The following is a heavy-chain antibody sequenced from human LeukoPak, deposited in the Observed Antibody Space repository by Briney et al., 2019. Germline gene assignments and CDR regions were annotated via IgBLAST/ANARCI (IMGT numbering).Heavy chain of an antibody. CDR3: ARPTASQHDAFDI. CDR2: INPNSGGT. D-gene: IGHD6-13*01. Sequence: ASVKVSCEASGYTFTGYYMHWVRQAPGQGLEWMGRINPNSGGTNYAQKFQGRVTMTRDTSFSTAYMELSRLRSDDTAVYYCARPTASQHDAFDIWGQGTMVTVSS. CDR1: GYTFTGYY. J-gene: IGHJ3*02. V-gene: IGHV1-2*06.